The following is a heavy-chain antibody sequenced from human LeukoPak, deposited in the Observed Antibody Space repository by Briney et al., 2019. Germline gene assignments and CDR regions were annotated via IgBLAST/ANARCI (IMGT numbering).Heavy chain of an antibody. V-gene: IGHV3-23*01. CDR1: GFTFSGYG. J-gene: IGHJ4*02. D-gene: IGHD3-16*02. CDR3: AKSFLNDYVWGSYRYSACDY. CDR2: ISGNGGST. Sequence: PGGSLRLSCTASGFTFSGYGMSWVRQAPGKGLEWVSVISGNGGSTYYADSVKGRFTIYRDNSKNTLYLLMNSLRAEDTAVYYCAKSFLNDYVWGSYRYSACDYWGQGTLVTVSS.